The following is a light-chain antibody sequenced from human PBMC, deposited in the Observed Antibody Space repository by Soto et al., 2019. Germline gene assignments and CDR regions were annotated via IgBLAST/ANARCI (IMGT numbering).Light chain of an antibody. CDR2: GAS. J-gene: IGKJ4*01. Sequence: EIVLTQSPGTLSLSPGERATLSCRASQSVSSSFLAWYQQKPGQAPRLLIYGASSRATCIRDRFSGSGSGTGFTHTISRLEPVDFAVYYCQQYDNSPLTFGGGTKVEIK. CDR1: QSVSSSF. CDR3: QQYDNSPLT. V-gene: IGKV3-20*01.